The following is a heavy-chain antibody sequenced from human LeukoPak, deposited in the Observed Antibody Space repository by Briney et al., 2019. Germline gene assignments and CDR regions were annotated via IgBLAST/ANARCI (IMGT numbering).Heavy chain of an antibody. CDR3: ARVHRFSRGGGGEFDY. J-gene: IGHJ4*02. D-gene: IGHD3-10*01. CDR1: GFTFSSYS. Sequence: SGGSLRLSCAASGFTFSSYSMNWVRQAPGKGLEWVSSISSSSSYIYYADSVKGRFTISRDNAKNSLYLQMNSLRAEDTAVYYCARVHRFSRGGGGEFDYWGQGTLVTVSS. V-gene: IGHV3-21*01. CDR2: ISSSSSYI.